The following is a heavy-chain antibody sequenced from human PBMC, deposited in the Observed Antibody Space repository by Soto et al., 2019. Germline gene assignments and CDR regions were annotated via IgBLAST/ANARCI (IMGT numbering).Heavy chain of an antibody. D-gene: IGHD3-16*02. Sequence: QGHLQESGPGLVQPSETLSLTCTVSGVSISSDCWSWIRQPPGKGLEWIGYVYNSGGSSYNPSLISRGTISIYTPEIQFSLKLTSVTAADTAAYFCARCSFIREYRHYFYMAVWGKGTTVTVSS. CDR2: VYNSGGS. CDR1: GVSISSDC. CDR3: ARCSFIREYRHYFYMAV. V-gene: IGHV4-59*13. J-gene: IGHJ6*03.